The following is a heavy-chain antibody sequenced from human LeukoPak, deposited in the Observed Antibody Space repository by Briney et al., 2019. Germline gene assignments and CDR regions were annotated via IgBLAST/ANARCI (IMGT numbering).Heavy chain of an antibody. J-gene: IGHJ4*02. CDR3: AKGYSYGPRYYFDY. Sequence: PGGSLRLSCAASGFTFSTYSMNWVRQAPGQGLEGLSFISSSSSAIYYADSVKGRFTISRDNAKNSLYLQMNSLRAEDTALYYCAKGYSYGPRYYFDYWGQGTLVTVSS. V-gene: IGHV3-48*04. CDR1: GFTFSTYS. D-gene: IGHD5-18*01. CDR2: ISSSSSAI.